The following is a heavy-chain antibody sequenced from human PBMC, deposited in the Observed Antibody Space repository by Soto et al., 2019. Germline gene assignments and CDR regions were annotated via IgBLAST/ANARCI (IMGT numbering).Heavy chain of an antibody. J-gene: IGHJ4*02. D-gene: IGHD3-10*01. Sequence: QVQLVQSGAGVKKSGSSVKLSCKASGGTFRRHAFSWVRQAPGQGLEWMGGIIPIYGTPTYVQKFQGRITSTADESTSTGVMELSSLRSDDTAGYYWARDTGSYVEVWGQGAQVTVSS. CDR2: IIPIYGTP. V-gene: IGHV1-69*01. CDR1: GGTFRRHA. CDR3: ARDTGSYVEV.